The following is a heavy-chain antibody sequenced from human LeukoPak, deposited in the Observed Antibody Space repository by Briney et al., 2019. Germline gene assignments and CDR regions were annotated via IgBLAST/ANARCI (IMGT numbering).Heavy chain of an antibody. V-gene: IGHV4-39*07. Sequence: SETLSLTCTVSGGSISSTSYYWGWIRQPPGKGLEWIGSIYYSGSTYNNPSLKSRVTISVDTSKNQFSLKLSSVTAADTAVYYCARDRVFTSSSWPTYNWFDPWGQGTLVTVSS. CDR1: GGSISSTSYY. J-gene: IGHJ5*02. CDR3: ARDRVFTSSSWPTYNWFDP. D-gene: IGHD6-13*01. CDR2: IYYSGST.